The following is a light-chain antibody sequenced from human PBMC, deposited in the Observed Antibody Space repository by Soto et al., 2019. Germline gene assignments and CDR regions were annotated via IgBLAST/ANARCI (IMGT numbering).Light chain of an antibody. CDR3: QQYNNWPPIT. CDR2: DAS. V-gene: IGKV3-15*01. CDR1: QSVSSN. Sequence: EIVMTQSPATLSVSPGERATLSCRASQSVSSNLAWYQQKPGQAPRLLIYDASTRATGIPARFSGSGSGTEFTLTIDSLQSEYFAVYSCQQYNNWPPITFGQGTRLEIK. J-gene: IGKJ5*01.